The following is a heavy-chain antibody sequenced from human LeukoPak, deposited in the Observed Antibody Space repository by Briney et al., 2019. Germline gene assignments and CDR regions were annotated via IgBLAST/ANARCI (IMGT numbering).Heavy chain of an antibody. J-gene: IGHJ4*02. CDR2: ISAYNGDT. V-gene: IGHV1-18*01. Sequence: GASVKVSCKASGYTFTHHGINWVRRAPGRGLEWMGWISAYNGDTKYAQKFQGRVTMTTDTSTSTAYLELRSLRSDDTAVYYCARDPSNSSGWRAWGDYWGQGILVTVSS. D-gene: IGHD6-25*01. CDR1: GYTFTHHG. CDR3: ARDPSNSSGWRAWGDY.